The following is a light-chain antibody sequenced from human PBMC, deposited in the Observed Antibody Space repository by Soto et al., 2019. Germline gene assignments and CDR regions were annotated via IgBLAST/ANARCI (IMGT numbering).Light chain of an antibody. CDR2: DAS. Sequence: EIVLTQSPATLSLSPGERATLSCRASQSVSSYLAWYQQKPGQAPRLLIYDASNRATGIPARFSGSRSGTDFTLTISSLEPEDCAVYYCQQRSIWPLTFGGGTKVEIK. J-gene: IGKJ4*01. CDR1: QSVSSY. V-gene: IGKV3-11*01. CDR3: QQRSIWPLT.